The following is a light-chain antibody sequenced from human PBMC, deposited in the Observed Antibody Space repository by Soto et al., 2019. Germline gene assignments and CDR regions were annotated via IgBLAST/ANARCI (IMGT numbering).Light chain of an antibody. V-gene: IGKV3-15*01. CDR1: QSVSSN. CDR2: GAS. Sequence: EIVMTQSPATLSVSPGERATLSCRASQSVSSNLAWYQQKPGQAPRLLIYGASTRATGIPDRFSGSVSGTEFTLTISSLQSEDFVVYYCQQYNNWPRTFGPGTKVDIK. CDR3: QQYNNWPRT. J-gene: IGKJ3*01.